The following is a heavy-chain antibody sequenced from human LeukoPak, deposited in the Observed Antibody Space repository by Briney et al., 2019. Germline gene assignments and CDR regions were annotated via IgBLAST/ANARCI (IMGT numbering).Heavy chain of an antibody. D-gene: IGHD1-1*01. J-gene: IGHJ4*02. CDR2: IIPIFGTA. CDR1: GGTFSSYA. V-gene: IGHV1-69*13. Sequence: ASVKVSCKASGGTFSSYAISWVRQAPGQGLEWMGGIIPIFGTANYAQEFQGRVTITADESTSTAYMVLSSLRSEDTAVYYCARAESSGPERLVLVHFDYWGQETLVTVSS. CDR3: ARAESSGPERLVLVHFDY.